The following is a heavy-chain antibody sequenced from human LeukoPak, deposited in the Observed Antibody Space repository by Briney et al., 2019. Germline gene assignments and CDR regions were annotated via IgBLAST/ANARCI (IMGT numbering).Heavy chain of an antibody. CDR3: ARVPNYDILTGYPEYYFDY. V-gene: IGHV4-30-2*01. Sequence: SETLSLTCAVSGGSISSGGYSWSWIRQPPGKGLEWIGYIYHSGSTYYNPSLKSQVTISVDRSKNQFSLKLSSVTAADTAVYYCARVPNYDILTGYPEYYFDYWGQGTLVTVSS. J-gene: IGHJ4*02. D-gene: IGHD3-9*01. CDR1: GGSISSGGYS. CDR2: IYHSGST.